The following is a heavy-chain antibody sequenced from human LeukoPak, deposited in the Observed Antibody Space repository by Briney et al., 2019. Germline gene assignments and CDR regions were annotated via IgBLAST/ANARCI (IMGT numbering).Heavy chain of an antibody. CDR2: ISGSGGST. D-gene: IGHD4/OR15-4a*01. Sequence: GGSLRLSCAASGFTFSNYAMTWVRQAPGRGLEWVSFISGSGGSTSYADSVKGQFTISRDNSNNILYLQMNSLRAEDTAVYYCAKLSYGDNSRHAFHIWGQGTMVTVSS. J-gene: IGHJ3*02. CDR3: AKLSYGDNSRHAFHI. V-gene: IGHV3-23*01. CDR1: GFTFSNYA.